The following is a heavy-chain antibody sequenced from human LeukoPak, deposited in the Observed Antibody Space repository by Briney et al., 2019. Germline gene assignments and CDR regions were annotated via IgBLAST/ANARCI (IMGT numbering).Heavy chain of an antibody. J-gene: IGHJ4*02. D-gene: IGHD5-18*01. CDR2: IKSKTDGGTT. Sequence: GGSLRLSCAASGFTFSNAWMSWVRQAPGKGLEWVGRIKSKTDGGTTDYAAPVKGRFTISRDDSKNTLYLQMNSLKTEDTAVYYCTTPRREYSYGYGFDYWGQGTLVTVSS. V-gene: IGHV3-15*01. CDR1: GFTFSNAW. CDR3: TTPRREYSYGYGFDY.